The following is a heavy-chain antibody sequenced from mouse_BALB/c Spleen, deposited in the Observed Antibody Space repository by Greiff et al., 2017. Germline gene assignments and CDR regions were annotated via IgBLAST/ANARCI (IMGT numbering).Heavy chain of an antibody. J-gene: IGHJ2*01. CDR3: ARGTGYFDY. CDR1: GYTFTSYW. CDR2: IFPGTGTT. Sequence: QVQLQQSGAELVKPGASVKLSCKTSGYTFTSYWIQWVKQRPGQGLGWIGEIFPGTGTTYYNEKFKGKATLTIDTSSSTAYMQLSSLTSEDSAVYFCARGTGYFDYWGQGTTLTVSS. V-gene: IGHV1S132*01. D-gene: IGHD3-3*01.